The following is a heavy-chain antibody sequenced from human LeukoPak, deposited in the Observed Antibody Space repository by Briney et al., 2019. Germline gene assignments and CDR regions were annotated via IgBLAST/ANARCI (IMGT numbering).Heavy chain of an antibody. Sequence: TGGSLRLSCAASGFTLNNYAMNWVRQAPGKGLEWVSVVSGSGDNTNYADSVKGRFTISRDNSKNTLFLQMNSLRTEDTAVYFCARWGNDYSQFDSWGQGTLVTVS. CDR3: ARWGNDYSQFDS. J-gene: IGHJ4*02. CDR2: VSGSGDNT. D-gene: IGHD4-11*01. CDR1: GFTLNNYA. V-gene: IGHV3-23*01.